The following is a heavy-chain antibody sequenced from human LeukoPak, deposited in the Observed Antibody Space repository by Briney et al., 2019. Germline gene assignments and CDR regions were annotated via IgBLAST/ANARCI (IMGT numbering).Heavy chain of an antibody. CDR2: ISAYNGNT. V-gene: IGHV1-18*01. CDR1: GYTFTSYG. J-gene: IGHJ6*03. CDR3: ARNLAVAGTTTAGYYYYMDV. Sequence: ASVKVSCKASGYTFTSYGISWVRQAPGQGLEWMGWISAYNGNTNYAQKLQGRVTMTTDTSTSTAYMELRSLRSDDTAVYYCARNLAVAGTTTAGYYYYMDVWGKGTTVTVSS. D-gene: IGHD6-19*01.